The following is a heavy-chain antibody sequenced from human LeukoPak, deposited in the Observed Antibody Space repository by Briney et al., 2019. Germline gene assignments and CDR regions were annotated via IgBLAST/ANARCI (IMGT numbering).Heavy chain of an antibody. CDR3: AREGYCGGDCYLFDY. Sequence: GGSLRLSCAASGFTFSSYEMNWVSQAPGKGLEWLSYISSSGSTIYYADSVKGRFTISRDNAKNSLYLQMNSLRAEDTAVYYCAREGYCGGDCYLFDYWGQGTLVTVSS. V-gene: IGHV3-48*03. CDR2: ISSSGSTI. D-gene: IGHD2-21*02. J-gene: IGHJ4*02. CDR1: GFTFSSYE.